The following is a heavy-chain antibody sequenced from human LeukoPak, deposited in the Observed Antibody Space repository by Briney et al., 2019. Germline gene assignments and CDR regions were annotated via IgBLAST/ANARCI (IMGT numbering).Heavy chain of an antibody. J-gene: IGHJ1*01. Sequence: GGSLRPSCAASGFTFSSYGMNWVRQAPGKGLEWVSGISPSGGITYYTDSVKGRFTISRDNSKNTVSLQMNSLRGDDTAVYYRAKDDAWGRYKDWGQGTLVTVSS. CDR2: ISPSGGIT. CDR1: GFTFSSYG. V-gene: IGHV3-23*01. CDR3: AKDDAWGRYKD. D-gene: IGHD3-16*01.